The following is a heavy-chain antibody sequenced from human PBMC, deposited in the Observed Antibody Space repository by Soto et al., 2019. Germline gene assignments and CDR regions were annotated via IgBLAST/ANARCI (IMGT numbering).Heavy chain of an antibody. CDR2: ISSSNRTI. D-gene: IGHD6-6*01. Sequence: GGSLRLSCAASGFTFRSYSMNWVRQAPGKGLEWVSYISSSNRTINYADSVKGRFIISRDNSKNTLYLQMNSLRAEDTAVYYCAKSRIAAIGYWGQGTLVTVSS. CDR1: GFTFRSYS. V-gene: IGHV3-48*01. CDR3: AKSRIAAIGY. J-gene: IGHJ4*02.